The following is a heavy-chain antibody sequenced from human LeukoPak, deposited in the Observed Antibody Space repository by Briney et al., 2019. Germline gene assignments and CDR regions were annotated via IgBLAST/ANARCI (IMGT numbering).Heavy chain of an antibody. J-gene: IGHJ6*02. CDR2: ISGSGGNT. Sequence: GGSLRLSCAASGFTFSSYAMSWVRQAPGKGLEWVSGISGSGGNTCYADSVKGRFTISRDTSKNTLFLQMNSLRAEDTAVYFCVKGTDYDFWTGYSHYYGMDVWGQGTTVTVSS. V-gene: IGHV3-23*01. CDR3: VKGTDYDFWTGYSHYYGMDV. D-gene: IGHD3-3*01. CDR1: GFTFSSYA.